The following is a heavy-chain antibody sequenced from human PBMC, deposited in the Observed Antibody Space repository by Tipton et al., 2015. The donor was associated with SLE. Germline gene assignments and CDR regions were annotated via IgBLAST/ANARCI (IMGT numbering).Heavy chain of an antibody. D-gene: IGHD3-3*01. CDR3: ARGSRWFDDFWSGYPLGNWFDP. CDR1: GGSISSGSYY. Sequence: TLSLTCTVSGGSISSGSYYWSWIRQPPGKGLEWIGYIYYSGNTNYNPSLKSRVTISVDTSKNHFSLELTSVTAADTAIYFCARGSRWFDDFWSGYPLGNWFDPWGQGTLVTVSS. CDR2: IYYSGNT. J-gene: IGHJ5*02. V-gene: IGHV4-61*03.